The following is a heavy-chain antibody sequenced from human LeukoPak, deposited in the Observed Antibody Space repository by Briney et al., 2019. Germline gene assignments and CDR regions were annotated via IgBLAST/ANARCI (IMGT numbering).Heavy chain of an antibody. V-gene: IGHV2-5*02. J-gene: IGHJ4*02. CDR1: GFSLTTSGVG. CDR2: IYWDDDK. D-gene: IGHD6-13*01. CDR3: AHRVAAADIFDY. Sequence: SGPTLVNPTQTLTLTWTFSGFSLTTSGVGVGWIRQPPGKALEWLALIYWDDDKRYSPSLKSRLTITKDTSKYQVVLTMTNMDPVDTATYYCAHRVAAADIFDYWGQGTLVTVSS.